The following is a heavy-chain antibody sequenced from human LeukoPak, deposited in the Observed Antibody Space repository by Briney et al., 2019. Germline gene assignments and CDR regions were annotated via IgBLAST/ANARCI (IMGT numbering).Heavy chain of an antibody. CDR3: ASSLVGAPGYYYMDV. D-gene: IGHD1-26*01. J-gene: IGHJ6*03. V-gene: IGHV5-51*01. CDR2: IYPGDSDT. CDR1: GYSFTSYW. Sequence: GEPLKISCKASGYSFTSYWIAWVRQMPGKVLEWMGIIYPGDSDTRYSPSFQGQVTISADKSISTAYLQWSSLKASDTAMYYCASSLVGAPGYYYMDVWGKGTTVTVSS.